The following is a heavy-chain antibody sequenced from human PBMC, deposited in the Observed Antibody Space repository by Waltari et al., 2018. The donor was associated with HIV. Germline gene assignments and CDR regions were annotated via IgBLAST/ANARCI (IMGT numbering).Heavy chain of an antibody. Sequence: SGGGLVQPGGSLRLSCAASGFTFSNYWMSWVRQAPGKGLEWVANIKQDGSEKYYVDSVKGRFTISRDNDKNSVDLQMNSLRAEDTAVYYCARDGGRRGPFGYWGQGTLVTVSS. CDR3: ARDGGRRGPFGY. J-gene: IGHJ4*02. V-gene: IGHV3-7*01. CDR1: GFTFSNYW. D-gene: IGHD3-3*01. CDR2: IKQDGSEK.